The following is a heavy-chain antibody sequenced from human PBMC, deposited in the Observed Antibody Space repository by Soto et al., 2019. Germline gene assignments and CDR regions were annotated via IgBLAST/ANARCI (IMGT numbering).Heavy chain of an antibody. CDR2: VNPIVSMS. V-gene: IGHV1-69*02. CDR3: ASSYGSGYRAFDY. J-gene: IGHJ4*02. Sequence: QVQLVQSGAEVKRPGSSVKVSCKASVDTFNFYSINWVRQAPGLGLEWMGRVNPIVSMSNYAQKFQGRVTMTVDKSTSTAYMELRSLRSEDTAIYYCASSYGSGYRAFDYWGQGALVTVSS. CDR1: VDTFNFYS. D-gene: IGHD3-10*01.